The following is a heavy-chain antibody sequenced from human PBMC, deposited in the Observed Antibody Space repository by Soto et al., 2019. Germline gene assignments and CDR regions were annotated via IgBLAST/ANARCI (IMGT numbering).Heavy chain of an antibody. V-gene: IGHV3-9*01. D-gene: IGHD6-19*01. CDR2: ISWNSGSI. CDR1: GFTFDDYA. J-gene: IGHJ3*02. Sequence: PGGSLRLSCAASGFTFDDYAMHWVRQAPGKGLEWVSGISWNSGSIGYADSVKGRFTISRDNAKKTMYLQMNSLRTEDTAVYYCAKTTDGWFSAFEIWGQGTMVTVS. CDR3: AKTTDGWFSAFEI.